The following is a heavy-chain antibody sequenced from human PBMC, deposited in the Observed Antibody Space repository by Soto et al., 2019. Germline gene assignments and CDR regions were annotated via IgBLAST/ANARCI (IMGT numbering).Heavy chain of an antibody. Sequence: GGSLRLSFAASGFTFSSYSMNWVSQDPGKGLEWVSYISSSRITIYYADSVKCRFTISIDNAKNSLYRQMNSLRDEDTAVYYCARGTEGFWSGYYGLGHYCYGMAGWAQGPTVTVCS. CDR3: ARGTEGFWSGYYGLGHYCYGMAG. J-gene: IGHJ6*02. D-gene: IGHD3-3*01. CDR1: GFTFSSYS. CDR2: ISSSRITI. V-gene: IGHV3-48*02.